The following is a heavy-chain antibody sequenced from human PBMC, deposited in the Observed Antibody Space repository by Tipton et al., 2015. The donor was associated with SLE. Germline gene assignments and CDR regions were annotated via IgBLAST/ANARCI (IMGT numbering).Heavy chain of an antibody. CDR2: INHSGST. V-gene: IGHV4-30-4*01. D-gene: IGHD3-22*01. CDR1: GDSITNDDHY. CDR3: AGARDTMIVVVITN. J-gene: IGHJ4*02. Sequence: TLSLTCTVSGDSITNDDHYWSWIRQPPGKGLEWIGEINHSGSTNYNPSLKSRVTISVDTSKNQFSLKLSSVTAADTAVYYCAGARDTMIVVVITNWGQGTLVTVSS.